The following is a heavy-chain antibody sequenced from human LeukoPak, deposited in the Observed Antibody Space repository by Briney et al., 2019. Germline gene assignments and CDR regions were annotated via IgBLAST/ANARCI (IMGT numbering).Heavy chain of an antibody. J-gene: IGHJ6*03. CDR1: GVSTNNYY. CDR2: VHSSGST. CDR3: ARANFCTDGVCYAQGLGYYYMDV. V-gene: IGHV4-4*07. Sequence: SETLSLTCSVSGVSTNNYYWIWIRQPAGKGLEWIGRVHSSGSTTYNSALRGRITMSLDTSKNQFSLKLNSVTAADTAVYFCARANFCTDGVCYAQGLGYYYMDVWGRGTAVTVSS. D-gene: IGHD2-8*01.